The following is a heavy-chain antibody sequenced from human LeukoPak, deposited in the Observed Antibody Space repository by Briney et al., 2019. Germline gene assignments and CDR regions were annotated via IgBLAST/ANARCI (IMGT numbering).Heavy chain of an antibody. CDR3: ARESESSGWYDY. V-gene: IGHV3-43*02. CDR2: ISGCCGST. Sequence: GGALRLSCAGPGFMFHDYAIHWVRQAPGKGLEWVSLISGCCGSTFYADSVKGRCTISRENSKNSLYLQMNSLRSDDTALYYCARESESSGWYDYWGQGTLVTVSS. CDR1: GFMFHDYA. J-gene: IGHJ4*02. D-gene: IGHD6-19*01.